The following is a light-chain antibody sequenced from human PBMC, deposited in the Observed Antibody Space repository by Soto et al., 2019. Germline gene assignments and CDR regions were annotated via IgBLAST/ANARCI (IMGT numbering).Light chain of an antibody. CDR2: AAS. J-gene: IGKJ4*01. V-gene: IGKV1-12*01. CDR1: QGISSW. CDR3: QQANSFPLT. Sequence: DIQMTQSPSSVSASVGARVTITCRASQGISSWLVWYQQKPGKAPKVLIYAASSLQSGVPSRFSCSGSGTDFTLNISSLQPEEFATYYCQQANSFPLTFGGGTKVEIK.